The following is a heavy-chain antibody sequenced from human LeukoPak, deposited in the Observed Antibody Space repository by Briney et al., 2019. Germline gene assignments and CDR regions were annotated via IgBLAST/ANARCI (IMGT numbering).Heavy chain of an antibody. J-gene: IGHJ3*02. D-gene: IGHD3-22*01. Sequence: AGGSLRLSWAASGFTFSSYARSWVRQPPGRGREWVSAISGGGGSTYYADSVKGRFTISRDNSKNTLYLQMNSLRAEDTAVYYCDKRVTGRGYYDSSGDAFDIWGQGTMVTVSS. CDR1: GFTFSSYA. CDR2: ISGGGGST. V-gene: IGHV3-23*01. CDR3: DKRVTGRGYYDSSGDAFDI.